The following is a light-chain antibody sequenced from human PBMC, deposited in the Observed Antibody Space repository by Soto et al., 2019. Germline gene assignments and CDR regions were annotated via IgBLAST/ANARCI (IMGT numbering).Light chain of an antibody. Sequence: EIVMTQSPATLSVSPGERATLSCRASQSVGSNLAWYQQKPDRAPRLLIYGASTRATGIPTKFSGSGSGTEYTLTIGCLQAEDFAVYYCQQYSYLITFGQGTRLEIK. CDR2: GAS. J-gene: IGKJ5*01. CDR3: QQYSYLIT. CDR1: QSVGSN. V-gene: IGKV3-15*01.